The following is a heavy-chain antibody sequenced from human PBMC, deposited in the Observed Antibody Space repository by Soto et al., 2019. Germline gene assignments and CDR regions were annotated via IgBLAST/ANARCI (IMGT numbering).Heavy chain of an antibody. CDR3: ARQDGDGLYYFDY. CDR2: IYPGDSDT. V-gene: IGHV5-51*01. Sequence: PGESLKSSCKGSGYPFNIYWIGWVRQMPGKGLEWMGVIYPGDSDTRYSPSFQGQVTISADKSISTAYLQWSSLTASDTAVYYCARQDGDGLYYFDYWGQGTLVTVSS. J-gene: IGHJ4*02. D-gene: IGHD4-17*01. CDR1: GYPFNIYW.